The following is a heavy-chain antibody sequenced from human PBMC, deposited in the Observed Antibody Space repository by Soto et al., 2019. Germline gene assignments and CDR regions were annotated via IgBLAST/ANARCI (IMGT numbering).Heavy chain of an antibody. Sequence: PGGSLRLSCAASGLTFSIAWLSWFRQAPGKGLEWVGRIKNNADGGTTDNAAPVKDRFTISRDDSKSTLYLQMNSLQTEDTAMYYCTSMNDRDAFDIWGQGTMVTVSS. V-gene: IGHV3-15*01. CDR2: IKNNADGGTT. CDR1: GLTFSIAW. D-gene: IGHD1-1*01. J-gene: IGHJ3*02. CDR3: TSMNDRDAFDI.